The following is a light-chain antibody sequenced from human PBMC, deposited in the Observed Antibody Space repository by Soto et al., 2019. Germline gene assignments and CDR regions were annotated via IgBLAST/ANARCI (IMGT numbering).Light chain of an antibody. CDR3: QQSDSTTWT. J-gene: IGKJ1*01. CDR1: QSISSY. CDR2: AAS. V-gene: IGKV1-39*01. Sequence: DIQITQSPKSLSASVGDRVTITCRASQSISSYLNWYQQKPGKAPKLLIYAASSLQSGVPSRFSGSGSGTDFTLTISSLQPEDFATYSSQQSDSTTWTFGQGTKVDIK.